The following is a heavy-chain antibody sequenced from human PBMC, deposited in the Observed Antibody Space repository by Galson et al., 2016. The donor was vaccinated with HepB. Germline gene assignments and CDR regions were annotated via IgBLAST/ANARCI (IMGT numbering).Heavy chain of an antibody. V-gene: IGHV3-74*01. D-gene: IGHD3-16*01. CDR2: INTDGSST. CDR3: ARGGSRPIDY. CDR1: GFTFSSHW. J-gene: IGHJ4*02. Sequence: SLRLSCAASGFTFSSHWMHWVRQVPGKGLVWVSRINTDGSSTSYADSVKGRFTISRDNAKNTLYLQMNSLRAEDTAVYYCARGGSRPIDYWGQGTLVTVSS.